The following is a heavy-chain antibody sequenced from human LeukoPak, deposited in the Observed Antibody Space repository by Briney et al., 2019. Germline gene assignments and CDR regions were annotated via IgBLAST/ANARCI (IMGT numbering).Heavy chain of an antibody. D-gene: IGHD2-8*02. CDR2: IWYDGSNK. CDR3: ARDAQTGYWDY. J-gene: IGHJ4*02. Sequence: GRSLRLSCAASGFTFSSYGMHWVRQAPGKGLEWVARIWYDGSNKYYADSVKGRFTISRDNSKNTLYLQMNSRRAEDTAVYYCARDAQTGYWDYWGQGTLVTVSS. CDR1: GFTFSSYG. V-gene: IGHV3-33*01.